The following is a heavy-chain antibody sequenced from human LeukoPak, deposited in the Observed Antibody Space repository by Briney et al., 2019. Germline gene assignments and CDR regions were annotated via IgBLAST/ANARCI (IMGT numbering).Heavy chain of an antibody. Sequence: ASVKVSCKASGYRFTGYYIHWVRQAPGQGLEWMGRINPNNGGTNYAQKFQGRVTMARDTSITTTYMELSSLRSDDTAVYYCARDSGDYYGSGSRFDPWGQGTLVTVSS. J-gene: IGHJ5*02. D-gene: IGHD3-10*01. V-gene: IGHV1-2*02. CDR2: INPNNGGT. CDR1: GYRFTGYY. CDR3: ARDSGDYYGSGSRFDP.